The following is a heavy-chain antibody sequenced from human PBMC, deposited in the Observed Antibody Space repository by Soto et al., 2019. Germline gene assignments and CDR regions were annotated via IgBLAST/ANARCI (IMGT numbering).Heavy chain of an antibody. Sequence: EVQLVESGGGLVQPGGSLRLSCVASGLTLTTNYMSWVRQAPGKGLEWLSSIYRGGSTYYADAVQGRFTMSRHNPENTLYLQLNSLRAEDTAVYYCARHTSGYDPYFDYWGQGTLVTVSS. V-gene: IGHV3-53*04. CDR2: IYRGGST. CDR1: GLTLTTNY. J-gene: IGHJ4*02. CDR3: ARHTSGYDPYFDY. D-gene: IGHD5-12*01.